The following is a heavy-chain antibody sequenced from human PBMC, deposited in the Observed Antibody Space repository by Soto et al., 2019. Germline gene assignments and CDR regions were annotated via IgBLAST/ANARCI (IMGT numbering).Heavy chain of an antibody. CDR1: GCTFTSYA. J-gene: IGHJ2*01. Sequence: XSVKVSCKSSGCTFTSYAMHLVRQAPGQRLECMGWINAGNGNTKYSQKFQVRVTITRDTSASTAYMELSSLRSEDTAVYYCARDRGIIAARSLNLYFDIWGRGTLVTVSS. D-gene: IGHD6-6*01. CDR2: INAGNGNT. V-gene: IGHV1-3*01. CDR3: ARDRGIIAARSLNLYFDI.